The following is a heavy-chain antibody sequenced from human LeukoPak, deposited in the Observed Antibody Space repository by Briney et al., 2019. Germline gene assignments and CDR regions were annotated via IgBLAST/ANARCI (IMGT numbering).Heavy chain of an antibody. V-gene: IGHV3-23*01. D-gene: IGHD3-16*01. Sequence: GGSLRLSCAASGFSFSSYAMGWVRQAPGKGLEWVSSISVSGGLTYYADSLEGRFTISRDNSNNTLYLQMSSLRAEDTAVYYCAKRVGGVNNFDYWGQGTLVTVSS. CDR2: ISVSGGLT. CDR1: GFSFSSYA. J-gene: IGHJ4*02. CDR3: AKRVGGVNNFDY.